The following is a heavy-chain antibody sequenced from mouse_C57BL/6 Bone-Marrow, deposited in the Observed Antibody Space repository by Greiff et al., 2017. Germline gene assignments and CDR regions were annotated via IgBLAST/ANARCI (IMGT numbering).Heavy chain of an antibody. CDR1: GYTFTSYW. J-gene: IGHJ4*01. Sequence: VQLQQPGAELVKPGASVKMSCKASGYTFTSYWITWVKQRPGQGLEWIGEIYPGNGSTNYNEKVKSKATLTVDTTSSPAYMRLSSLTSWDSGVYCCADAMDYWGQGTSVTVSS. CDR3: ADAMDY. CDR2: IYPGNGST. V-gene: IGHV1-55*01.